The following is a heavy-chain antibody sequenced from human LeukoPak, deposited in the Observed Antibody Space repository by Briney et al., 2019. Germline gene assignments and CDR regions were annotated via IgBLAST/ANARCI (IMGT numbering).Heavy chain of an antibody. CDR1: AFTFSNCW. CDR2: LNQDGSGK. J-gene: IGHJ3*02. D-gene: IGHD2-15*01. CDR3: ARPGYCSGDTCYVAFDI. V-gene: IGHV3-7*01. Sequence: GGSLRLSCAASAFTFSNCWMNWVRQAPGKGLEWVANLNQDGSGKYYVDSVKGRFTISRDNAKNSLYLQMNSLRVEDTAVYYCARPGYCSGDTCYVAFDIWGQGTMVTVSS.